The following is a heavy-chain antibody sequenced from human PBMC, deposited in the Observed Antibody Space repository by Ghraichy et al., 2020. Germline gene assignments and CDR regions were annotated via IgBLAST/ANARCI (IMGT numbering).Heavy chain of an antibody. CDR3: AREVILEWLLCGYYYYYYIDV. V-gene: IGHV3-7*03. CDR1: GFTFSRFS. CDR2: IKQDGSEK. D-gene: IGHD3-3*01. Sequence: GGSLRLSCTASGFTFSRFSMSWVRQAPGKGLEWVANIKQDGSEKYYVDSVTGRFTISRDNAKKSLYLQMNSLRGDDTAVYYCAREVILEWLLCGYYYYYYIDVWGKGTTVTVSS. J-gene: IGHJ6*03.